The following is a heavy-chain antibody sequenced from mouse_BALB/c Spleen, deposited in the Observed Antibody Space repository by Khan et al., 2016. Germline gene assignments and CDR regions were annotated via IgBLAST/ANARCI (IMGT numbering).Heavy chain of an antibody. J-gene: IGHJ2*01. Sequence: EVQLQESGPGLVKPSQSLSLTCTVTGYSITSDYAWNWIRQFPGNKLEWMGYITYSGYTSYNPSLKSRISITRDTSKNQFFLQLNSVTTKDTATYYCATSGNYFDYWGQGTTLTVSS. V-gene: IGHV3-2*02. CDR3: ATSGNYFDY. CDR2: ITYSGYT. CDR1: GYSITSDYA. D-gene: IGHD1-1*01.